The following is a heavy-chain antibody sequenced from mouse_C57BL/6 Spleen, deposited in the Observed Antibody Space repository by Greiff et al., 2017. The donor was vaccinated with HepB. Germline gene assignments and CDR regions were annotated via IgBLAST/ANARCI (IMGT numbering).Heavy chain of an antibody. CDR2: IHPNSGST. V-gene: IGHV1-64*01. CDR3: ARSDSHWYFDV. Sequence: QVQLKQPGAELVKPGASVKLSCKASGYTFTSYWMHWVKQRPGQGLEWIGMIHPNSGSTNYNEKFKSKATLTVDKSSSTAYMQLSSLTSEDSAVYYCARSDSHWYFDVWGTGTTVTVSS. CDR1: GYTFTSYW. J-gene: IGHJ1*03.